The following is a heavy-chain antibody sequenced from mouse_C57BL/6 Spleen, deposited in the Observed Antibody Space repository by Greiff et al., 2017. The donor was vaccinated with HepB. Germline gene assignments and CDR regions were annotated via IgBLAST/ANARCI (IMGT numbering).Heavy chain of an antibody. CDR2: ISNGGGST. CDR1: GFTFSDYY. Sequence: EVKLMEPGGGLVQPGGSLKLSCAASGFTFSDYYMYWVRQTPEKRLEWVAYISNGGGSTYYPDTVKGRFTISRDNAKNTLYLQMSRLKSEDTAMYYCARQGVRLWYFDVWGTGTTVTVSS. V-gene: IGHV5-12*01. J-gene: IGHJ1*03. CDR3: ARQGVRLWYFDV. D-gene: IGHD2-14*01.